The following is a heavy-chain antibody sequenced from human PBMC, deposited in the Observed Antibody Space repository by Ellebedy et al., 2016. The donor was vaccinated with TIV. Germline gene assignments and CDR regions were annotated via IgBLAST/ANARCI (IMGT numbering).Heavy chain of an antibody. CDR1: GFSFSTYA. J-gene: IGHJ4*02. Sequence: GESLKISCAASGFSFSTYAMSWVRQAPGKGLEWVSFISGRAGDTYYADSVKGRLTISIDDSKNTLYRQMHSLKAEDTALYYCAKSQVGATFFDYLGQGTLVTVSS. D-gene: IGHD1-26*01. CDR2: ISGRAGDT. CDR3: AKSQVGATFFDY. V-gene: IGHV3-23*01.